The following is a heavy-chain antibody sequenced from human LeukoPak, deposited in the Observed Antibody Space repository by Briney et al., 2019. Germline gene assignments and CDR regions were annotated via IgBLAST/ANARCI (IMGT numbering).Heavy chain of an antibody. V-gene: IGHV1-2*02. CDR2: INPDTGVT. CDR3: SREASCDSTSCPQDY. J-gene: IGHJ4*02. D-gene: IGHD2-2*01. CDR1: GYTFTSHF. Sequence: ASVKVSCTASGYTFTSHFIFWVRQSPGQRLELMASINPDTGVTNYAQKFQGRVTVASDTSISTAYLDISRLTSDDTALYYCSREASCDSTSCPQDYWGQGTLVTVSS.